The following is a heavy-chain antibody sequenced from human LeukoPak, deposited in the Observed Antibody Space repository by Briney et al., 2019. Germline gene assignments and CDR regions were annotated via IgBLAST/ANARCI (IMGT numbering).Heavy chain of an antibody. CDR2: IKEDGSEK. Sequence: PGGSLRLSCAASGYTFNNHAMNWVRQAPGKGPEWVANIKEDGSEKYNLDFVRGRFTSSRENARNSLYLQMNSLRAEDTAVYYCASGRQLGYWGRETLVTVPS. J-gene: IGHJ4*02. CDR3: ASGRQLGY. V-gene: IGHV3-7*01. D-gene: IGHD6-13*01. CDR1: GYTFNNHA.